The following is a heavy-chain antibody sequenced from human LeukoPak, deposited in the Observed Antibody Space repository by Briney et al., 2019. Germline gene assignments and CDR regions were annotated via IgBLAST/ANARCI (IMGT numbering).Heavy chain of an antibody. Sequence: ASVKVSCKASRYTFTSYYMHWVRQAPGQGLEWMGIINPSGGSTSYAQKFQGRVTMTRDTSTSTVYMELSSLRSEDTAVYYCAIASSSGPSWFDPWGQGTLVTVSS. J-gene: IGHJ5*02. CDR2: INPSGGST. V-gene: IGHV1-46*01. CDR3: AIASSSGPSWFDP. D-gene: IGHD6-19*01. CDR1: RYTFTSYY.